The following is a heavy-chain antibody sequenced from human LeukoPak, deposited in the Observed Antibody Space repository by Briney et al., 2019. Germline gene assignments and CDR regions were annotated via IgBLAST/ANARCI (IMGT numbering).Heavy chain of an antibody. D-gene: IGHD3-22*01. CDR2: IYPGDSDT. CDR3: ARRAYYYDSSGYPDY. Sequence: GESLKISCKGSGYRFTSYWIGWVRQMPGKGLEWMGIIYPGDSDTRYSPSFQGQVTISADKSISTAYLQWSSLKASDTAMYYCARRAYYYDSSGYPDYWGQGTLVTVSS. J-gene: IGHJ4*02. V-gene: IGHV5-51*01. CDR1: GYRFTSYW.